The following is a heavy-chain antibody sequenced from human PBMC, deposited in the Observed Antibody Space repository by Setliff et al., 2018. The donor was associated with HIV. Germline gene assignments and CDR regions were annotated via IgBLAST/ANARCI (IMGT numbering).Heavy chain of an antibody. CDR1: GYTFTSYP. J-gene: IGHJ6*02. Sequence: ASVKVSCKASGYTFTSYPMHWVRQAPGQGLEWMGWINPHSGDTNYAQKFQDRVTMTRDTSVNIAYMQLSRLRSDDTAVYYCARAPTLFGVEYYYYFGMDVWGQGTTVTVSS. V-gene: IGHV1-2*02. D-gene: IGHD3-3*01. CDR3: ARAPTLFGVEYYYYFGMDV. CDR2: INPHSGDT.